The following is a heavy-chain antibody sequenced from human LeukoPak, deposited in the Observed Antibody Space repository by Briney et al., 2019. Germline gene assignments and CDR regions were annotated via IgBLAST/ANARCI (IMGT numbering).Heavy chain of an antibody. Sequence: ASVKVSCKASGYTFTSYYMHWVRQAPGQGLEWMGIINPSGGSTSYAQKFQGRVTMTRDTSTSTVYMELSSLRSEDTAVYYCARGIRALVCSGGSCYGGWFDPWGQGTLVTVSS. CDR3: ARGIRALVCSGGSCYGGWFDP. CDR1: GYTFTSYY. V-gene: IGHV1-46*01. D-gene: IGHD2-15*01. CDR2: INPSGGST. J-gene: IGHJ5*02.